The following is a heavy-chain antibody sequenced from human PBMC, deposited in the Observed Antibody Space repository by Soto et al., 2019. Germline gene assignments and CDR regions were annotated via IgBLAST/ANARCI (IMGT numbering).Heavy chain of an antibody. Sequence: QVQLVQSGAEVKKPGASVTVSCKASGYTFTSYAITWVRQAPGQGLEWMGWISAYNGNTNYARKLQGRVTMTTDTSTRTAYMELRRLRSDDTAVYYCARDVTPPDYWGHGTLVTVSS. CDR3: ARDVTPPDY. CDR2: ISAYNGNT. V-gene: IGHV1-18*01. J-gene: IGHJ4*01. CDR1: GYTFTSYA.